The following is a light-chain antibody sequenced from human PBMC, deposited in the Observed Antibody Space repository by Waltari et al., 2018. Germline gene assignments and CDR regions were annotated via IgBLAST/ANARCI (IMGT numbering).Light chain of an antibody. Sequence: IVLTQSPGTLSLSPGERATISCRASQSLNNNYLAWYQQKPGQAPRLLIYDTSTRATGIPDRFSGSGSGTDFTLTISRLEPEDFAVYYCQQYGTSVLVSFGGGTKVEIK. CDR1: QSLNNNY. V-gene: IGKV3-20*01. J-gene: IGKJ4*01. CDR2: DTS. CDR3: QQYGTSVLVS.